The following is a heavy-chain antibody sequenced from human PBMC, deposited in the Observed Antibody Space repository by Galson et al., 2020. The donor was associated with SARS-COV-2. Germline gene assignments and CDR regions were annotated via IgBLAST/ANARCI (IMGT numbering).Heavy chain of an antibody. CDR3: ARLSSSWYEGFDC. D-gene: IGHD3-22*01. J-gene: IGHJ4*02. Sequence: ASETLSLTCTVSGGSISDYYWTWIRQTPGMGLEYIGYIYHTGSTNYSTSLQSRVTISVDTSKNQFSLKLNSLTAADTAVYYCARLSSSWYEGFDCWGQGTLVTVSS. CDR2: IYHTGST. V-gene: IGHV4-59*01. CDR1: GGSISDYY.